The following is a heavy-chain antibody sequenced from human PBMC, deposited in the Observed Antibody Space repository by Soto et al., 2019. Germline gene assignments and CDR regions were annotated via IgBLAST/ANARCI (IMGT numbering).Heavy chain of an antibody. J-gene: IGHJ2*01. CDR3: ARDRGEYTSSWFWYFSH. Sequence: SETLSLTCSVSGASTSSFNWNCVRQPARKGPEWVGRLNIAGTINYNPSLKSRITMSMDTSKNQISLHLRSVTAADTAIYYCARDRGEYTSSWFWYFSHWGHGTLVTVSS. CDR1: GASTSSFN. D-gene: IGHD6-13*01. V-gene: IGHV4-4*07. CDR2: LNIAGTI.